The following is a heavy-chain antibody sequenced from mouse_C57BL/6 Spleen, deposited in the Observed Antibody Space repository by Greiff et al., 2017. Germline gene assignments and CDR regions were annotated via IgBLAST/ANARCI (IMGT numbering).Heavy chain of an antibody. CDR1: GYTFTSYW. J-gene: IGHJ1*03. V-gene: IGHV1-61*01. CDR3: ARGITTVADFDV. CDR2: IYPSDSET. Sequence: QVQLQQPGAELVRPGSSVKLSCTASGYTFTSYWMDWVKQRPGQGLEWIGNIYPSDSETHYNQKFKDKATLTVDKSSSTAYMQLSSLTSEDSAVYYCARGITTVADFDVWGTGTTVTVSS. D-gene: IGHD1-1*01.